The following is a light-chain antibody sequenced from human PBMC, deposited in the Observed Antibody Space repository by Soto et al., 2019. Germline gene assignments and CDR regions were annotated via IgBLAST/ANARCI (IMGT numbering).Light chain of an antibody. V-gene: IGKV1-5*01. CDR2: DAS. CDR1: QNIRNW. Sequence: DIPMTQSPSTLSASVGDSVTITCRASQNIRNWLAWYQQKPGKAPNPLIYDASRLNSGVPARFSGSGSGTEFTLTISSLQPDDFETYYCQQYNTYSTVGQGTRLEIK. J-gene: IGKJ5*01. CDR3: QQYNTYST.